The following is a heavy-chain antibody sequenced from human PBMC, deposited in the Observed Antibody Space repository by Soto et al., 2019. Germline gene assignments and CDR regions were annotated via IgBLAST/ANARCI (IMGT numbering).Heavy chain of an antibody. V-gene: IGHV1-69*08. J-gene: IGHJ5*02. CDR1: GGTFSSYT. Sequence: QVQLVQSGAEVEKPGSSVKVSCKASGGTFSSYTISWVRQAPGQGLEWMGGIIPILGIANYAQKFQGRVTITADKSTSTAYMELSSLRSEDTAVYYCARDHHGLLEGNWFDPWGQGTLVTVSS. D-gene: IGHD3-22*01. CDR3: ARDHHGLLEGNWFDP. CDR2: IIPILGIA.